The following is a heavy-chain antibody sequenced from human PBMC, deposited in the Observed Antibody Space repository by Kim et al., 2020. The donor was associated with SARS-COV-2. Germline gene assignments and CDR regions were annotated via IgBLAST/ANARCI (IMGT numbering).Heavy chain of an antibody. D-gene: IGHD3-10*01. V-gene: IGHV1-18*01. Sequence: ASVKVSCKASGYTFKRYGITWVRQAPGQGLQWVGWISPFNGNTYFEPEFEGRVTVTTDTATTTGYLEVRNLRSDDTAIYYCLRSVNQMIRGVPIWSGLNYFDYWGQGTLVTVSS. CDR1: GYTFKRYG. J-gene: IGHJ4*02. CDR3: LRSVNQMIRGVPIWSGLNYFDY. CDR2: ISPFNGNT.